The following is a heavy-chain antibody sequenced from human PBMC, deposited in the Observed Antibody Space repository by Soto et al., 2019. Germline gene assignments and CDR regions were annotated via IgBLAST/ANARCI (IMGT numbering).Heavy chain of an antibody. Sequence: ASVKVSCKASGYTFTTYAIHWVRQAPGQRLEWMAWINAGRGNTKYSQNFQGRVTVTRDTSASTAYMELNSLRSEDTAVYYCARAGDDCSTTTCYVIDYWGQGSLVTVSS. J-gene: IGHJ4*02. CDR2: INAGRGNT. V-gene: IGHV1-3*01. CDR1: GYTFTTYA. D-gene: IGHD2-2*01. CDR3: ARAGDDCSTTTCYVIDY.